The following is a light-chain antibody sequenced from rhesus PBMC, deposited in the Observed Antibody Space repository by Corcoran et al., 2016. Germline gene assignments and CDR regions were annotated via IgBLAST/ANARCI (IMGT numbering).Light chain of an antibody. CDR2: GGS. Sequence: DIVMTQTPLSLPITPGEPASISCRSSQSLMHSNGNTYLHWYLQKPGQSPQLLIYGGSNRASGDPDRFMGSGSGTYVTLKIGKVETEDVGVYYCVQTVAFPIAFGGGTKVEI. J-gene: IGKJ4*01. CDR1: QSLMHSNGNTY. V-gene: IGKV2-72*01. CDR3: VQTVAFPIA.